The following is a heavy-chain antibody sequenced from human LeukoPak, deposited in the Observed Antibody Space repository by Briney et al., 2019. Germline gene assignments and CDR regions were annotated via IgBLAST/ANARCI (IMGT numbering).Heavy chain of an antibody. J-gene: IGHJ5*02. Sequence: PSQTLSLTCTVSGGSISSGSYYWGWIRQPPGKGLEWIGSISHSESTNYNPSLESRVTISVDTSKNQFSLKLSSVTAADTAVYYCARDRAGYYGSGSLEIAQSPQNGFDPWGQGTLVTVSS. CDR3: ARDRAGYYGSGSLEIAQSPQNGFDP. V-gene: IGHV4-39*07. CDR2: ISHSEST. D-gene: IGHD3-10*01. CDR1: GGSISSGSYY.